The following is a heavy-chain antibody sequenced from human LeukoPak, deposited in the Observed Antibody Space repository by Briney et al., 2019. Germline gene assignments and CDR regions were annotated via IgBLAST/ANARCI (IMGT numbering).Heavy chain of an antibody. CDR1: GGSISSGSYY. J-gene: IGHJ4*02. CDR2: IYTSGST. CDR3: ARIGRFLESEHM. V-gene: IGHV4-61*02. D-gene: IGHD3-3*01. Sequence: RASQTLSLTCTVSGGSISSGSYYWSWIRQPAGKGLEWIGRIYTSGSTNYNPSLKSRVTISVDTSKNQFSLKLSSVTAADTAVYYCARIGRFLESEHMWGQGTLVTVSS.